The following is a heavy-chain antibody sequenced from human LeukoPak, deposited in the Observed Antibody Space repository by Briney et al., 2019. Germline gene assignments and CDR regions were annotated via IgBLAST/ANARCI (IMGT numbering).Heavy chain of an antibody. CDR1: GYTFTSYA. CDR3: ARDDYVWGSYRYNWFDP. CDR2: INTNTGNP. V-gene: IGHV7-4-1*02. J-gene: IGHJ5*02. D-gene: IGHD3-16*02. Sequence: ASVKVSCKASGYTFTSYAMNWVRQAPGQGLEWMGWINTNTGNPTYAQGFTGRFVFSLDTSVSTAYLRISSLKAEDTAVYYCARDDYVWGSYRYNWFDPWAREPWSPSPQ.